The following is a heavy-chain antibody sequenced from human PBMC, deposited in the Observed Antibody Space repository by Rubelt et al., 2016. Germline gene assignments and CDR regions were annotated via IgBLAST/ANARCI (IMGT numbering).Heavy chain of an antibody. J-gene: IGHJ4*02. CDR1: GITFSSHA. CDR2: ISGSGGST. D-gene: IGHD6-6*01. V-gene: IGHV3-23*01. CDR3: AKSFGSSSGRSSDY. Sequence: EVQLLESGGGLVQPGGSLRLSCAASGITFSSHAMTWVRQAPVKGLEWVSTISGSGGSTYYADSVKGRFTISSDNSKNTLYLKMNSLIVDDTAVYYCAKSFGSSSGRSSDYWGQGTLVTVSS.